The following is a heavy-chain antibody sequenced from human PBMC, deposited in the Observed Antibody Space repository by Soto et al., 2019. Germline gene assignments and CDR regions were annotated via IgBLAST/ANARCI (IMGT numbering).Heavy chain of an antibody. CDR2: VYYGGST. D-gene: IGHD3-22*01. CDR1: GGSISSSSYY. Sequence: PSETLSLTYTVSGGSISSSSYYWGWIRQPPGKGLEWIGNVYYGGSTYYNPSLKSRVTISVETSKSQFSLKLSSVTAADTAVYYCAGGDYYHSSGYYFYYYTMDVRGQGTTVTVSS. J-gene: IGHJ6*02. CDR3: AGGDYYHSSGYYFYYYTMDV. V-gene: IGHV4-39*01.